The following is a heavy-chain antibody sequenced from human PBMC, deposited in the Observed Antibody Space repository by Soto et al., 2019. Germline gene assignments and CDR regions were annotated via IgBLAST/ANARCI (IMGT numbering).Heavy chain of an antibody. J-gene: IGHJ4*02. CDR1: SVSSGSYY. Sequence: SVSSGSYYWSWIRQPPGKGLEWIGYIYYSGSTNYNPSLKSRVTISVDTSKNQFSLKLSSVTAADTAVYYCARFTGVGATTVDYWGQGTLVTVSS. CDR3: ARFTGVGATTVDY. CDR2: IYYSGST. D-gene: IGHD1-26*01. V-gene: IGHV4-61*01.